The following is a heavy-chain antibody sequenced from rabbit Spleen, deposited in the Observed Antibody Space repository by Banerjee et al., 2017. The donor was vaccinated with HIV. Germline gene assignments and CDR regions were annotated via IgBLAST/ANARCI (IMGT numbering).Heavy chain of an antibody. CDR1: GFSFSSSYY. Sequence: QSLEESGGDLVKPGASLTLTCTASGFSFSSSYYMCWVRQAPGKGLEWIACIYVGGSGSTYYASWAKGRFTISKTSITVDLKMTSLTAADTATYFCARIYGNNNDYGYAIDLWGPGTLVPVS. V-gene: IGHV1S40*01. J-gene: IGHJ4*01. CDR3: ARIYGNNNDYGYAIDL. D-gene: IGHD6-1*01. CDR2: IYVGGSGST.